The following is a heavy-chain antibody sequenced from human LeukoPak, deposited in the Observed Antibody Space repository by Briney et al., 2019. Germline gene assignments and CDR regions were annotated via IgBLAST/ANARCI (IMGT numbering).Heavy chain of an antibody. J-gene: IGHJ4*02. D-gene: IGHD3-10*01. CDR3: ASTTYYYGSGSYFRPFDY. V-gene: IGHV1-69*13. CDR1: GGTFSSYA. CDR2: IIPIFGTA. Sequence: SVKVSCKASGGTFSSYAISWVRQAPGQGLEWMGGIIPIFGTANYAQKFQGRVTITADESTSTAYMELGSLRSEDTAVYYCASTTYYYGSGSYFRPFDYWGQGTLVTVSS.